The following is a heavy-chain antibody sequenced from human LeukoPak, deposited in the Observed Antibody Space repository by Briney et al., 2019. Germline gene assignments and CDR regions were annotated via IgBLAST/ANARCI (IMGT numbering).Heavy chain of an antibody. CDR3: ARLLDNDISGDPDTFDV. D-gene: IGHD3-22*01. V-gene: IGHV4-59*11. CDR1: GGSLSGHY. Sequence: PLETLSLTCTVSGGSLSGHYWSWIRQPPGKSLEWIGDVTYTGRTKYNPSLQSRVTISIDTSKSLYCRDQYCVTSADTAVYSCARLLDNDISGDPDTFDVWGQGTTVIVSS. J-gene: IGHJ3*01. CDR2: VTYTGRT.